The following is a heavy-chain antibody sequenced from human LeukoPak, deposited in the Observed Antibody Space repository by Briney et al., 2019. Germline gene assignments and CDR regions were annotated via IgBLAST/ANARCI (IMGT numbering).Heavy chain of an antibody. V-gene: IGHV4-59*01. CDR1: GGSISSYY. D-gene: IGHD6-13*01. CDR2: IYYSGST. J-gene: IGHJ4*02. CDR3: ARDVAAAAHFDY. Sequence: MAAETLSLTCTVSGGSISSYYWSWIRQPPGKGLEWIGYIYYSGSTNYNPSLKSRVTISVDTSKNQFSLKLSSVTAADTAVYYCARDVAAAAHFDYWGQGTLVTVSS.